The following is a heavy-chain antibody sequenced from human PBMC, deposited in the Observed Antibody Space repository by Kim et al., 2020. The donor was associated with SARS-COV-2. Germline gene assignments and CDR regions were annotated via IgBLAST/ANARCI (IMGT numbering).Heavy chain of an antibody. D-gene: IGHD6-19*01. V-gene: IGHV4-39*01. CDR1: GGSISSSSYY. CDR3: ARLGSSGWYDIDY. J-gene: IGHJ4*02. CDR2: IYYSGST. Sequence: SETLSLTCTVSGGSISSSSYYWGWIRQPPGKGLEWIGSIYYSGSTYYNPSLKSRVTISVDTSKNQFSLKLSSVTAADTAVYYCARLGSSGWYDIDYWGQGTLVTVSS.